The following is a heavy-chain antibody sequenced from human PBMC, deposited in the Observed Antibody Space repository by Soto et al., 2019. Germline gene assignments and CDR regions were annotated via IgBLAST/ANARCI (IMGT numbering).Heavy chain of an antibody. J-gene: IGHJ1*01. D-gene: IGHD3-9*01. CDR2: ISGSSGTV. CDR3: ARSYYDFLTGYRPEYFQH. CDR1: GFTFSSYS. V-gene: IGHV3-48*01. Sequence: PGGSLRLSCAASGFTFSSYSMKWVRQAPGKGLEWVSYISGSSGTVYYADSVKGRFTISRDNAKNSLYLQMNSLRAEDTAVYYCARSYYDFLTGYRPEYFQHWGQGTLVTVSS.